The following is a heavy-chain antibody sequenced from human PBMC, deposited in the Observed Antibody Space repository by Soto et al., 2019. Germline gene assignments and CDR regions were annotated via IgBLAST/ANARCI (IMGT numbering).Heavy chain of an antibody. CDR1: GFTFGSYA. CDR2: ISGGGSGI. D-gene: IGHD6-6*01. J-gene: IGHJ6*03. Sequence: VQLVESGGGLVQPGGSLRLSCAASGFTFGSYAMTWVRQAPGKGLEWVLGISGGGSGIYYSDSVEALFTISRDHPKDLLYLQMNTLRAEDTACYFRARVRFPSAPRRPLDYYFMDVWGNGTTITVSS. CDR3: ARVRFPSAPRRPLDYYFMDV. V-gene: IGHV3-23*04.